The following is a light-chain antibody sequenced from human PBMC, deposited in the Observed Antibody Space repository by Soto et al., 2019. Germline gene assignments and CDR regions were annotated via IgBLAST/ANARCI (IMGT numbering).Light chain of an antibody. Sequence: SVLTQPPSASGTPGRRFTISCSGDSSSIERNTVSWYQHLPGMAPKLLIYLNSRRPSGVPDRFSGSKSGTSASLAISGIQSEDEAEYYCATWDDSLNLIYVFGTGKKVTV. V-gene: IGLV1-44*01. CDR2: LNS. CDR3: ATWDDSLNLIYV. J-gene: IGLJ1*01. CDR1: SSSIERNT.